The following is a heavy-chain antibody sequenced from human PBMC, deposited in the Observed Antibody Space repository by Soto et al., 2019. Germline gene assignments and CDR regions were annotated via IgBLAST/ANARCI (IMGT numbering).Heavy chain of an antibody. J-gene: IGHJ4*02. CDR1: GFTFDDYA. CDR3: AKDKGVVAATIDY. D-gene: IGHD2-15*01. CDR2: ISWDSGSI. Sequence: GGSLRLSCAASGFTFDDYAMHWVRQAPGKGLEWVSGISWDSGSIGYADSVRGRFTISRDNAKNSLYLQMNSLRAEDMALYYCAKDKGVVAATIDYWGQGTLVTVSS. V-gene: IGHV3-9*03.